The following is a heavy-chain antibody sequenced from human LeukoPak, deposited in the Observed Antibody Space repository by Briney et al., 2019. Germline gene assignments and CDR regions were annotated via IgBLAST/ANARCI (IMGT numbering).Heavy chain of an antibody. D-gene: IGHD2-2*01. V-gene: IGHV1-18*01. CDR3: ARDQTYCSSTSCLTFDY. Sequence: ASVKVSCKASGYTFTSYGISWVRQAPGQGLEWMGWISAYNGNTNYAQKLQGRVTMTTDTSTSTAYMELRSLRSDDTAVYYCARDQTYCSSTSCLTFDYWGQGTLVTVSS. J-gene: IGHJ4*02. CDR1: GYTFTSYG. CDR2: ISAYNGNT.